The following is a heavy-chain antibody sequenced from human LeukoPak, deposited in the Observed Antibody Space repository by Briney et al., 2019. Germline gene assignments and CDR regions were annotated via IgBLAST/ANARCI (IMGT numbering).Heavy chain of an antibody. CDR2: IIPIFGTA. CDR1: GGTFISYA. Sequence: SVKVSCKASGGTFISYAISWVRQAPGQGLEWMGGIIPIFGTANYAQKFQGRVTITADESTSTAYMELSSLRSEDTAVYYCARDITIFGVVTPDNYGMDVWGQGTTVTVSS. D-gene: IGHD3-3*01. V-gene: IGHV1-69*13. CDR3: ARDITIFGVVTPDNYGMDV. J-gene: IGHJ6*02.